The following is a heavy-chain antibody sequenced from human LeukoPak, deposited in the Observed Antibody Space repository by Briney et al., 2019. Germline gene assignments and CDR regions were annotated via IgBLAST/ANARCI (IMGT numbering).Heavy chain of an antibody. CDR1: GGSIRSTNW. CDR3: ARTYGSGSYWFDY. V-gene: IGHV4-4*02. D-gene: IGHD3-10*01. J-gene: IGHJ4*02. Sequence: SETLSLTCAVSGGSIRSTNWWSWVRQPPGKGLEWIGEIYHSGSTNYNPSLKSRVTISVDKSKNQFSLKLSSVTAADTAVYYCARTYGSGSYWFDYWGQGTLVTVSS. CDR2: IYHSGST.